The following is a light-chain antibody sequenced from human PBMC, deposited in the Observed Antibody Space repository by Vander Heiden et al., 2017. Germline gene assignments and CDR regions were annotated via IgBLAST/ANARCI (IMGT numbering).Light chain of an antibody. CDR3: QSYDSSNHNWV. V-gene: IGLV6-57*01. CDR2: EDN. CDR1: SGSIASHF. Sequence: NFVLTQPLSVSESPGKTVAISCTRSSGSIASHFVQWYQQRPGSSPTTVIFEDNQRPSGVPDRFSGSIDSSSNSASLTISGLKTEDEADYYCQSYDSSNHNWVFGGGTKLTVL. J-gene: IGLJ3*02.